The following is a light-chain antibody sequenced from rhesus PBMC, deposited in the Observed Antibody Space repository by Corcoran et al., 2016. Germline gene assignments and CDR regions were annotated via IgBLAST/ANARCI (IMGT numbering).Light chain of an antibody. CDR3: QHYYSTPYS. CDR2: EAS. CDR1: QGITND. V-gene: IGKV1-25*01. Sequence: DIQMTQSPSSLSASVGDRVTITCRASQGITNDLAWYQKKPGETPKILIYEASSLQSGIPSRFSGSVSGTDFTLTISSLQSEDFATDYCQHYYSTPYSFGQGTKVEIK. J-gene: IGKJ2*01.